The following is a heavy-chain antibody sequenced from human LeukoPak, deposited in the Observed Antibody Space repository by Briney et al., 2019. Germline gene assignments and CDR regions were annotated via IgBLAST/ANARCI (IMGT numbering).Heavy chain of an antibody. V-gene: IGHV4-59*01. CDR1: GGSISSYY. D-gene: IGHD3-22*01. Sequence: KPSETLSLTCTVSGGSISSYYWSWIRQPPGKGLEWIGYIYYSGSTNYNPSLKSRVTISVDTSKNQFSLKLSFVTAADTAVYYCARDYDSSGYVDYWGQGTLVTVSS. J-gene: IGHJ4*02. CDR2: IYYSGST. CDR3: ARDYDSSGYVDY.